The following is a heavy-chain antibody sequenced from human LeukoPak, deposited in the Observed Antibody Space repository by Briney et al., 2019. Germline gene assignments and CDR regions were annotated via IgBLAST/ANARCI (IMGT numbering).Heavy chain of an antibody. D-gene: IGHD3-22*01. CDR2: FDPEDGET. V-gene: IGHV1-24*01. CDR3: ATDLWLRDYYYGMDV. J-gene: IGHJ6*02. Sequence: ASVKVSCEVSGYTLTELSMHWVRQAPGKGLEWMGGFDPEDGETIYAQKFQGRVTMTEDTSTDTAYMELSSLRSEGTAVYYCATDLWLRDYYYGMDVWGQGTTVTVSS. CDR1: GYTLTELS.